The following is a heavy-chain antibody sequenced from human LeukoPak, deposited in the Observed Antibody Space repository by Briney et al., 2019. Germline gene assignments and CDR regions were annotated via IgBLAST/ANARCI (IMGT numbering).Heavy chain of an antibody. V-gene: IGHV4-38-2*02. J-gene: IGHJ4*02. CDR1: GYSISSGYY. CDR3: ARVRAGYFDY. D-gene: IGHD6-13*01. Sequence: SETLSLTCTVSGYSISSGYYWAWIRQPPGKGLEWIESMYHNGRISYQNPSLKSRVTISVDTSKNQFSLKLSSVTAVDAAVYYCARVRAGYFDYWGPGTVVTVSS. CDR2: MYHNGRIS.